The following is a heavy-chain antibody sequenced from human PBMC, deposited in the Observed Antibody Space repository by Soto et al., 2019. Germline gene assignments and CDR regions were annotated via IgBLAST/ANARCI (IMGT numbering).Heavy chain of an antibody. CDR2: IYYSGST. Sequence: SETLSLTCTVSGGSISSSSYYWGWIRQPPGKGLEWIGSIYYSGSTYYNPSLKSRVTISVDTSKNQFSLKLSSVTAADTAVYYCARHASNFDYWGQGTLVTVSS. CDR3: ARHASNFDY. CDR1: GGSISSSSYY. J-gene: IGHJ4*02. V-gene: IGHV4-39*01.